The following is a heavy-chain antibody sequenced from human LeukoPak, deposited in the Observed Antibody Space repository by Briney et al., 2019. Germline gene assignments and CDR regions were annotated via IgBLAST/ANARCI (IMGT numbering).Heavy chain of an antibody. V-gene: IGHV4-34*01. Sequence: PSETLSLTCAVYGGSFIGYYSSWIRQPPGKGLEWIGEINHSGSTSYYPSLKSRVTISVDTSKNQFYLKLSFVTAADTAVYYCARGRTGGKPHTDYYYVRRVGWFDPWGQGNLVTVSS. CDR1: GGSFIGYY. D-gene: IGHD3-22*01. CDR2: INHSGST. J-gene: IGHJ5*02. CDR3: ARGRTGGKPHTDYYYVRRVGWFDP.